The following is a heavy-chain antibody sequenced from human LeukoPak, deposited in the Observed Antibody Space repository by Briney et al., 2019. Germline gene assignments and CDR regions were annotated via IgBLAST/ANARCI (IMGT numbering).Heavy chain of an antibody. CDR3: AREGSGSYYSCDY. D-gene: IGHD1-26*01. J-gene: IGHJ4*02. Sequence: VASVKVSCKASGHTFTSYGISWVRQAPGQGLEWMGWINPNSGGTNYAQKFQGRVTMTRDTSISTAYMELSRLRSDDTAVYYCAREGSGSYYSCDYWGQGTLVTVSS. CDR1: GHTFTSYG. CDR2: INPNSGGT. V-gene: IGHV1-2*02.